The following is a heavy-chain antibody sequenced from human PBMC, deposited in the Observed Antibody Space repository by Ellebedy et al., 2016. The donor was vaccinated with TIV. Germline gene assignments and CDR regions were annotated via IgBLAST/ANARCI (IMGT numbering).Heavy chain of an antibody. CDR2: ISGSGGST. CDR1: GFTFSSYA. CDR3: AGGSNGWYRYFDL. D-gene: IGHD6-19*01. V-gene: IGHV3-23*01. Sequence: GGSLRLXCAASGFTFSSYAMSWVRQAPGKGLEWVSAISGSGGSTYYADSVKGRFTISRDNSKNTLYLQMNSLRAEDTAVYYCAGGSNGWYRYFDLWGRGTLVTVSS. J-gene: IGHJ2*01.